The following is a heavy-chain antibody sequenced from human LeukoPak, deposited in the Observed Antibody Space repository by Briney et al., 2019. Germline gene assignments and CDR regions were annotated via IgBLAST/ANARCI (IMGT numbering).Heavy chain of an antibody. D-gene: IGHD5-18*01. CDR2: IYSGGSA. CDR3: AKGGGFSYGLNS. Sequence: PGGSLRLSCAASGFTVSGNYMSWVRQAPGKGLECVSIIYSGGSAHYADSVKGRFTVSGDNSENTLSLQMNNLRAEDTAMYYCAKGGGFSYGLNSWGQGTLVTVSS. V-gene: IGHV3-53*01. J-gene: IGHJ4*02. CDR1: GFTVSGNY.